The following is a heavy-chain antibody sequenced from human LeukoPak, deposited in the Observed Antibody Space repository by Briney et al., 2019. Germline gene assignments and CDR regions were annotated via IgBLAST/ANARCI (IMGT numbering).Heavy chain of an antibody. CDR1: GFRFSDDY. CDR2: ISSSAATK. J-gene: IGHJ4*02. CDR3: ARDRGSTVTTVGY. V-gene: IGHV3-11*04. D-gene: IGHD4-17*01. Sequence: PGGSLRLSCVTSGFRFSDDYMMWIRQARGKAPVWGAHISSSAATKLYADSVKGRFTVSRDNAKNSLYLEMTSLRAEDTAVYYCARDRGSTVTTVGYWGQGTLVTVSS.